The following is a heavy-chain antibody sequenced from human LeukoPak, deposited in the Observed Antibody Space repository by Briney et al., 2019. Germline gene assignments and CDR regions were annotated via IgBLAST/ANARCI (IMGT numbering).Heavy chain of an antibody. Sequence: GGSLRLSCAASGFTVSSNYMSWVREAPGKGLEGGSVIYSGGSTYYADSVKGRFTSSRDNSTHPLYLQMHSPRAEATAVYSCARDGTVDVWGKGTTVPVSS. D-gene: IGHD1-26*01. V-gene: IGHV3-53*01. CDR1: GFTVSSNY. J-gene: IGHJ6*04. CDR3: ARDGTVDV. CDR2: IYSGGST.